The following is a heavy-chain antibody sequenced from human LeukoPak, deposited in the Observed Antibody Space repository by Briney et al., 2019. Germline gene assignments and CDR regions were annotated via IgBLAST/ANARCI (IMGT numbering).Heavy chain of an antibody. V-gene: IGHV1-46*01. CDR1: GYTFTSYY. Sequence: ASVKVCCKASGYTFTSYYMHWVRQAPGQGLEWMGIINPSGGSTGYAQKFQGRVTMTRDTSTSTVYMELSSLRSEDTAVYYCARVPRGYYDSSGYVAFDIWGQGTMVTVSS. J-gene: IGHJ3*02. CDR2: INPSGGST. D-gene: IGHD3-22*01. CDR3: ARVPRGYYDSSGYVAFDI.